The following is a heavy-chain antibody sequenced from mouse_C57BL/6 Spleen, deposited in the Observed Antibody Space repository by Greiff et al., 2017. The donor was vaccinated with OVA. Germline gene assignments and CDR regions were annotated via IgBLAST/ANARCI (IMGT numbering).Heavy chain of an antibody. CDR2: IDPSDSET. CDR3: ARSRDYSNPYFDY. Sequence: VQLQQSGAGLVGPGSSLRLSGRASGSTFTSYGRHGGKQGPIQGLEWIGNIDPSDSETHYNQKFKDKATLTVDKSSSTAYMQLSSLTSEDSAVYYCARSRDYSNPYFDYWGQGTTLTVSS. V-gene: IGHV1-52*01. CDR1: GSTFTSYG. J-gene: IGHJ2*01. D-gene: IGHD2-5*01.